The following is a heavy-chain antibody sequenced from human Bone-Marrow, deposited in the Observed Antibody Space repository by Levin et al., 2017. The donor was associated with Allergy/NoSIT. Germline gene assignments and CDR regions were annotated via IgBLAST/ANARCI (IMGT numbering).Heavy chain of an antibody. CDR3: ARSAEYSSSAWAFDY. CDR1: GCSISSYY. J-gene: IGHJ4*02. CDR2: IYYSGST. D-gene: IGHD6-6*01. Sequence: ESLKISCTVSGCSISSYYWSWIRQPPGKGLEWIGYIYYSGSTNYNPPPKSRVTISVDTSKNQFSLKLSSVTAADTAVYYCARSAEYSSSAWAFDYWGQGTLVTVSS. V-gene: IGHV4-59*01.